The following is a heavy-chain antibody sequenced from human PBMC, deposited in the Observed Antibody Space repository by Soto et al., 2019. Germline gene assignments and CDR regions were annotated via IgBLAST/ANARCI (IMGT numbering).Heavy chain of an antibody. Sequence: GGSLRLSCAASGFAFSNYGMHWVRQAPGKGLERVAVISYDGRRKEYGDAVKGRFTISRDNSNTLYLQMNSLRAEDTAVYCCTRDIRSRAYDYWGQGTLVTVSS. V-gene: IGHV3-33*05. J-gene: IGHJ4*02. CDR1: GFAFSNYG. CDR3: TRDIRSRAYDY. CDR2: ISYDGRRK. D-gene: IGHD2-21*01.